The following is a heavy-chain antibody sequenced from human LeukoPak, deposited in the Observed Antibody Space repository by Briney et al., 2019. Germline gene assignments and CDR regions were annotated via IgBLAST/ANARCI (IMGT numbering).Heavy chain of an antibody. V-gene: IGHV1-69*13. CDR3: ARGNLVTYGDYAGLGY. CDR2: IIPIFGTA. Sequence: SVKVSCKASGGTFSSYAISWVRQAPGQGLEWMGGIIPIFGTANYAQKFQGRVTITADESKSTAYMELSSLRSEDTAVYYCARGNLVTYGDYAGLGYWGQGTLVTVSS. D-gene: IGHD4-17*01. J-gene: IGHJ4*02. CDR1: GGTFSSYA.